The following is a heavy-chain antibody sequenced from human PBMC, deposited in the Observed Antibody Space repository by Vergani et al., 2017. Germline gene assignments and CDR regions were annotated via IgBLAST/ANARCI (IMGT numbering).Heavy chain of an antibody. V-gene: IGHV4-34*01. Sequence: QVQLQQWGAGLLKPSETLSLTCAVYGGSFSGYYWSWIRQPPGKGLEWIGEINYRGSTNYNPSLKSRVTISVDTSKNQFSLKLSSVTAADTAVYYCARGNPNWFDPWGQGTLVTVSS. CDR3: ARGNPNWFDP. CDR1: GGSFSGYY. CDR2: INYRGST. J-gene: IGHJ5*02.